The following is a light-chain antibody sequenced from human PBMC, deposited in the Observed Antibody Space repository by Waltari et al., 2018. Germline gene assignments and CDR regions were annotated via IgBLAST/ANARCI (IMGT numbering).Light chain of an antibody. Sequence: IVMTQSPFSLSVTPGEPASISCRSSQSLLDNNGNKFLDWYLQKPGQSPELLIFLGSNRLSGVPDRFSGSGAGTDYTLNISRVEAEDAGTYYCMQALHTPYTFGQGTKLEIK. V-gene: IGKV2-28*01. CDR1: QSLLDNNGNKF. J-gene: IGKJ2*01. CDR3: MQALHTPYT. CDR2: LGS.